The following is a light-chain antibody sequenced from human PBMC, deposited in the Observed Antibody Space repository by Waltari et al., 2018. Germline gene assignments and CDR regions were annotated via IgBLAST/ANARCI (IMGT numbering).Light chain of an antibody. J-gene: IGLJ1*01. CDR1: SSNIGSNF. CDR3: AAWDDSLTGFV. Sequence: QSVLTQPPSASGTPGQRVTISCSGSSSNIGSNFVYWYQQLPGTAPKLLIYRNDMRPSGVPDRFSGSKSDTSASLAISDLRSEEEADYYCAAWDDSLTGFVFGTGTEVTAL. CDR2: RND. V-gene: IGLV1-47*01.